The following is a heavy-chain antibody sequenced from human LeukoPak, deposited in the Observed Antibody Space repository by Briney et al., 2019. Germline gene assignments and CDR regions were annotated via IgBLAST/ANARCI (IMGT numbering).Heavy chain of an antibody. CDR1: GFTFSSHW. CDR2: INPAGSDT. V-gene: IGHV3-74*01. D-gene: IGHD5-12*01. CDR3: ARGRTDKPPINYHPMSDL. Sequence: GGSLRLSCAASGFTFSSHWMHWVRQPPGKGLVWVSRINPAGSDTRYADFVKGRFTISRDNAKNTLYLQMNGLRGEDTAVYYCARGRTDKPPINYHPMSDLWGQGTMVTVSS. J-gene: IGHJ3*01.